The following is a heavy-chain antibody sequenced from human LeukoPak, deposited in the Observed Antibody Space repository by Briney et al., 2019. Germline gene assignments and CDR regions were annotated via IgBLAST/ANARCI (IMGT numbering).Heavy chain of an antibody. CDR1: GGSFSGYY. CDR2: INHSGST. CDR3: ASYGDYYDSSGYYSGVFDY. V-gene: IGHV4-34*01. Sequence: SETLSLTCAVYGGSFSGYYWSWIRQPPGKGLEWIGEINHSGSTNYNPSLKSRVTISVDTSKNQFSLKLSSVTAADTAVYYCASYGDYYDSSGYYSGVFDYWGQGTLVTVSS. J-gene: IGHJ4*02. D-gene: IGHD3-22*01.